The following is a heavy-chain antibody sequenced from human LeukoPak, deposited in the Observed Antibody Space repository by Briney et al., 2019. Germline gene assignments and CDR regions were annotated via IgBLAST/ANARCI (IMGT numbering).Heavy chain of an antibody. D-gene: IGHD2-2*01. CDR3: ARGDPGYQLAPFFDY. CDR1: GGSISSYY. V-gene: IGHV4-59*12. J-gene: IGHJ4*02. CDR2: IYYSGST. Sequence: PSETLSLTCTVSGGSISSYYWSWIRQPPGKGLEWIGYIYYSGSTNYNPSLKSRVTISVDTSKNQFSLKLSSVTAADTAVYYCARGDPGYQLAPFFDYWGQGTLVTVSS.